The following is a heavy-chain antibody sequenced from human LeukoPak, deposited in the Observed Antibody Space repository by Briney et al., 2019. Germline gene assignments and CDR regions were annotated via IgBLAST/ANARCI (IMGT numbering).Heavy chain of an antibody. CDR1: GYSISSGYY. Sequence: SETLFLTCTVSGYSISSGYYWGWIRQPPGKGLEWIGSIYHSGSTYYNPSLKSRVTISVDTSKNQFSLKLNSVTAADTAVYYCASPAAGNNYYYYYYMDVWGKGTTVTVSS. V-gene: IGHV4-38-2*02. D-gene: IGHD6-13*01. CDR3: ASPAAGNNYYYYYYMDV. CDR2: IYHSGST. J-gene: IGHJ6*03.